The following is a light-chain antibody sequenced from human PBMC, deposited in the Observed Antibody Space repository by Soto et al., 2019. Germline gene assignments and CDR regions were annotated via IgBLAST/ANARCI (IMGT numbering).Light chain of an antibody. CDR2: DAS. Sequence: QMTQSPSSVSASVGDRVTISCRASLPISTCLAWYQQKPGKAPKLLIYDASTLQSGVPSRFSGSGSGTDFSLTITGLRPEDFSAYYCPQTYSGPFTFGGGTKVEIK. CDR1: LPISTC. CDR3: PQTYSGPFT. J-gene: IGKJ4*01. V-gene: IGKV1-12*01.